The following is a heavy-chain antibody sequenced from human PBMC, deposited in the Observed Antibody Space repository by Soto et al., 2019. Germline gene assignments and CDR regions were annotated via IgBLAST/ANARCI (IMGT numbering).Heavy chain of an antibody. D-gene: IGHD3-9*01. J-gene: IGHJ4*02. CDR2: IYYSGST. CDR1: GGSISSSSYY. V-gene: IGHV4-39*01. Sequence: SETLSLTCTVSGGSISSSSYYWGWIRQPPGKGLEWIGSIYYSGSTYYNPSLKSRVTISVDTSKNQFFLKLSSVTAADTAGYYCARAFLYDILTGYYFDYWGQGTLVTVSS. CDR3: ARAFLYDILTGYYFDY.